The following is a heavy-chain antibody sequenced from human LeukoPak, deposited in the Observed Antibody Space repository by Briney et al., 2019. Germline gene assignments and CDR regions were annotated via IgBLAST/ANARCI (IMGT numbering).Heavy chain of an antibody. V-gene: IGHV3-7*02. D-gene: IGHD3-10*01. Sequence: GGSLRLSCAASGFSFTTYWMSWVRQTPGKGVEWVAMIKPDGSEKHYVDSVKGRFTISRDNAKNSVYLQMNSLRVEDMAVYYCARSGNLDYWGQGTLVIVSS. J-gene: IGHJ4*02. CDR1: GFSFTTYW. CDR2: IKPDGSEK. CDR3: ARSGNLDY.